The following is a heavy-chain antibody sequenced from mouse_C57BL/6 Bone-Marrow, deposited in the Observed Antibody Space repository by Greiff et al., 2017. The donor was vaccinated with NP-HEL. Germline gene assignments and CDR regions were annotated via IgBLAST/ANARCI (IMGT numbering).Heavy chain of an antibody. J-gene: IGHJ4*01. CDR2: INPGSGGT. V-gene: IGHV1-54*01. CDR3: ARRPHYYAMDY. Sequence: VKLMESGAELVRPGTSVKVSCKASGYAFTNYLIEWVKQRPGQGLEWIGVINPGSGGTNYNEKFKGKATLTADKSSSTAYMQLSSLTSEDSAVYFCARRPHYYAMDYWGQGTSVTVSS. D-gene: IGHD6-1*01. CDR1: GYAFTNYL.